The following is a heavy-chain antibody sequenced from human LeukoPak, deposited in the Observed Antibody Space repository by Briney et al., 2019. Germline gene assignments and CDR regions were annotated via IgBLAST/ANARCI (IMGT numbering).Heavy chain of an antibody. CDR1: GFTVSSNY. D-gene: IGHD3-10*01. CDR3: ARDFYYGSGSYSYYFDY. J-gene: IGHJ4*02. Sequence: PGGSLRLSCAASGFTVSSNYVNWVRQAPGKGLEWVSVIYGGGAPYYADSVKGRFTISRDNSKNTLYLQMNGLRAEDTAVYYCARDFYYGSGSYSYYFDYWGQGTLVTVSS. CDR2: IYGGGAP. V-gene: IGHV3-66*01.